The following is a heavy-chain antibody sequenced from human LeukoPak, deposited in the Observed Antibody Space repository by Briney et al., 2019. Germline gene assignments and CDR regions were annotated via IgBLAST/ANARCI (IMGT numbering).Heavy chain of an antibody. J-gene: IGHJ4*02. CDR2: MGGDGGSI. D-gene: IGHD6-13*01. V-gene: IGHV3-9*01. CDR1: GFTFDYYA. Sequence: GRSLRLSCAASGFTFDYYAMPSGRDAAGKGLEWVSAMGGDGGSIGYADSGNGQFTSAGHSAKIYVYLQINSLKPEYTALCYGAKDSHQGIAAAGRFDHWGEGTLVTVSS. CDR3: AKDSHQGIAAAGRFDH.